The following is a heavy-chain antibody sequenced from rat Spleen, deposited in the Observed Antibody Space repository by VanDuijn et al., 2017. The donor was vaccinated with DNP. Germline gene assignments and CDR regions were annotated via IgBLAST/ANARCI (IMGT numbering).Heavy chain of an antibody. V-gene: IGHV5-58*01. CDR2: ITSSGSDT. CDR3: ARPDYPAITEGYFDY. J-gene: IGHJ2*01. CDR1: GFTFSSYW. D-gene: IGHD1-4*01. Sequence: EVQLVETGGGLVQPGRSLKLSCVASGFTFSSYWMYWIRQAPGKGLEWFASITSSGSDTYYPDSVKGRFTVSRDNAKSTLYLQMDSLRSEDTATYYCARPDYPAITEGYFDYWGQGVMVTVSS.